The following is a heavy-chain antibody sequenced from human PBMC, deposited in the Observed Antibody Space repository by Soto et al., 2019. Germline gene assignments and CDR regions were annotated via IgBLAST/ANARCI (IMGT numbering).Heavy chain of an antibody. D-gene: IGHD3-3*01. J-gene: IGHJ6*02. CDR2: ISGSGGST. CDR1: GFTLSSYA. CDR3: AKCPRLRFLEWLSHPRGMDV. V-gene: IGHV3-23*01. Sequence: PGGSLRLSCAASGFTLSSYAMSWVRQAPGKGLEWVSAISGSGGSTYYADSVKGRFTISRDNSKNTLYLQMNSLRAEDTAVYYCAKCPRLRFLEWLSHPRGMDVWGQGTTVTVSS.